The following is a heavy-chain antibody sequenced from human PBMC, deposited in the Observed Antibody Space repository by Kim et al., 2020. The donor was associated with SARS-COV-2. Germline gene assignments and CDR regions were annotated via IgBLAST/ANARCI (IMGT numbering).Heavy chain of an antibody. CDR2: IKQDGSEK. Sequence: GGSLRLSCAASGFTFSSYWMSWVRQAPGKGLEWVANIKQDGSEKYYVDSVKGRCTISRDNAKNSLYLQMNSLRAEDTAVYYCARVGDIVVVPAALYFDYWGQGTLVTVSS. J-gene: IGHJ4*01. V-gene: IGHV3-7*01. CDR1: GFTFSSYW. CDR3: ARVGDIVVVPAALYFDY. D-gene: IGHD2-2*01.